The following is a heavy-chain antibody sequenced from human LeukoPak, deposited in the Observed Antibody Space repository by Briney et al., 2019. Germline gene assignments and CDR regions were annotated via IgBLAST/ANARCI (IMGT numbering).Heavy chain of an antibody. J-gene: IGHJ4*02. CDR2: MQSTGNS. D-gene: IGHD5-18*01. Sequence: SQTLSLTCSVSGDSISTYHWNWIRKPPGKGLEWIGYMQSTGNSNYNPSLKNRVNIFVDMSKNQFVLNLRSVTAADTAVYYCARDKRHSYGRYFDPWGQGMLVTVSS. CDR3: ARDKRHSYGRYFDP. V-gene: IGHV4-59*01. CDR1: GDSISTYH.